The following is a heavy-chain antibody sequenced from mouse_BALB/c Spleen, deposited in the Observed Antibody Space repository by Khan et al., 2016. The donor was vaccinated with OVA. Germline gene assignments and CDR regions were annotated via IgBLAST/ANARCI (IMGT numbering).Heavy chain of an antibody. CDR2: VNPNNGNT. CDR3: ARGYDFFAY. D-gene: IGHD2-14*01. V-gene: IGHV1-26*01. CDR1: GYSFTGYY. J-gene: IGHJ3*01. Sequence: VQLKQSGPDLVKPGASVKMSCKASGYSFTGYYMNWVKQSHGKSLECIGRVNPNNGNTNYKQKFRGKAILIVDTSSSTAYMELRSLTSEDSAVYYCARGYDFFAYWGQGTLVTVSA.